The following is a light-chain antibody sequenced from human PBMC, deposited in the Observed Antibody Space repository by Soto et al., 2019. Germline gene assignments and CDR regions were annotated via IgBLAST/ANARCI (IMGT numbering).Light chain of an antibody. CDR1: SNDVGGYNF. J-gene: IGLJ2*01. Sequence: QSALTQPRSVSGSPGQSVTISCTGTSNDVGGYNFVSWYQQHPGKVPKLFIYDVSRRPSGVPDRFSGSKSGTTASLTISGLQAEDEAYYYCSSDAGINTSVFGGGTKLTVL. CDR2: DVS. CDR3: SSDAGINTSV. V-gene: IGLV2-11*01.